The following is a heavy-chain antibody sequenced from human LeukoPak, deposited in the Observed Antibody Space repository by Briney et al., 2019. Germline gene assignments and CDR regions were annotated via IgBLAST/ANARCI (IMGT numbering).Heavy chain of an antibody. CDR3: ARDAGGCSSTSCYNYYYYGMDV. CDR2: IIPIFGIA. Sequence: ASVKVSCKASGGTFSSYAISWVRRAPGQGLEWMGRIIPIFGIANYAQKFQGRVTITADKSTSTAYMELSSLRSEDTAVYYCARDAGGCSSTSCYNYYYYGMDVWGQGTTVTVS. J-gene: IGHJ6*02. V-gene: IGHV1-69*04. CDR1: GGTFSSYA. D-gene: IGHD2-2*02.